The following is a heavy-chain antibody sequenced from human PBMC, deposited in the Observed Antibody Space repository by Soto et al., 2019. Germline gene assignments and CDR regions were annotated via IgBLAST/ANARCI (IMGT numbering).Heavy chain of an antibody. V-gene: IGHV3-23*01. CDR2: ISGSGGST. CDR3: AKGMAAAGIQYYFDY. D-gene: IGHD6-13*01. J-gene: IGHJ4*02. CDR1: GFTFSSYA. Sequence: GGPLRLSCAASGFTFSSYAMSWVRQAPGKGLEWVSAISGSGGSTYYADSVKGRFTISRDNSKNTLYLQMNSLRAEDTAVYYCAKGMAAAGIQYYFDYWGQGTLVTVSS.